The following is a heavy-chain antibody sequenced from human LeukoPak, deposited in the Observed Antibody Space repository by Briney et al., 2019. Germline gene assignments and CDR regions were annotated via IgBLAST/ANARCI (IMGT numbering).Heavy chain of an antibody. D-gene: IGHD2-15*01. CDR3: AKYCSGGNCYSGLY. V-gene: IGHV3-23*01. CDR2: FSSSGGST. J-gene: IGHJ4*02. CDR1: GFTFSTYW. Sequence: PGGSLRLSCAASGFTFSTYWMHWVRQAPGKGLEWVSTFSSSGGSTYYADPVKGRFTISRDSSKNTLFLQMNSLRAEDTAVYYCAKYCSGGNCYSGLYWGQGTLVTVSS.